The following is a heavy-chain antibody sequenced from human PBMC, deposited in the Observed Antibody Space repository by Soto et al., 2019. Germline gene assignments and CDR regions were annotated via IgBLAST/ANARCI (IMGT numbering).Heavy chain of an antibody. D-gene: IGHD3-22*01. V-gene: IGHV4-34*01. CDR2: INHSGST. Sequence: SETLSLTCAVYGGSFSGYYWSWVRQPPGKGLEWIGEINHSGSTNYNPSLKSRVTISVDTSKNQFSLKLSSVTAADTAVYYCARGFHYYDSSGYDLFDYWGQGTLVTVSS. CDR1: GGSFSGYY. CDR3: ARGFHYYDSSGYDLFDY. J-gene: IGHJ4*02.